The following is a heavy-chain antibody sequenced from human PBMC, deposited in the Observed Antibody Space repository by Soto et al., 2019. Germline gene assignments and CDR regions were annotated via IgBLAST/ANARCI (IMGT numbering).Heavy chain of an antibody. CDR2: IYYSGST. CDR3: AKDFAVGYDYIWGSSGPILHFDY. V-gene: IGHV4-59*01. Sequence: PSETLSLTCTVSGGSISNYYWSWIRQPPGKGLEWIGYIYYSGSTGYNPSLESRVTISGDSSKNQFSLKMSSVTAADTAVYYCAKDFAVGYDYIWGSSGPILHFDYWGQGTLVTVSS. D-gene: IGHD3-16*01. J-gene: IGHJ4*02. CDR1: GGSISNYY.